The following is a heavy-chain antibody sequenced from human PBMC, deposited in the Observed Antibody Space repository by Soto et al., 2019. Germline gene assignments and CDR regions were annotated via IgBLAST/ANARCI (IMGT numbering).Heavy chain of an antibody. V-gene: IGHV3-23*01. CDR1: GFTFSSYA. CDR2: ISGSGGST. CDR3: AKRPPPESSGWNPFDY. D-gene: IGHD6-19*01. J-gene: IGHJ4*02. Sequence: GGSLRLSCAASGFTFSSYAMSWVRQAPGKGLEWVSAISGSGGSTYYADSVKGRFTISRDKSKNTLYLQMNSLRAEDTAVYYCAKRPPPESSGWNPFDYWGQGTLVTVSS.